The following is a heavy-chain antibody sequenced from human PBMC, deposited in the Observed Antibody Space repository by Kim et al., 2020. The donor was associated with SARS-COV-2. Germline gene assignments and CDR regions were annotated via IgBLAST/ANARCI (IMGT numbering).Heavy chain of an antibody. CDR2: MNPNSGNT. J-gene: IGHJ4*02. CDR1: GYTFTSYD. D-gene: IGHD6-6*01. CDR3: ARGESIAARPPPDFDY. Sequence: ASVKVSCKASGYTFTSYDINWVRQATGQGLEWMGWMNPNSGNTGYAQKFQGRVTMTRNTSISTAYMELSSLRSEDTAVYYCARGESIAARPPPDFDYWGQGTLVTVSS. V-gene: IGHV1-8*01.